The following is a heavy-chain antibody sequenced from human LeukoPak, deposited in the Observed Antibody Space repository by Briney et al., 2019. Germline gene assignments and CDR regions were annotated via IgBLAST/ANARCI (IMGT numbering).Heavy chain of an antibody. J-gene: IGHJ4*02. V-gene: IGHV4-4*09. D-gene: IGHD1-1*01. Sequence: KPSETLSLTYTVSGCSISTYYWSWIRQPPGKGLEWIGYIYTSESTNYNPSLKSRVPISVETYKNQFSLMLSSVTAAGTAFYYCARRRTTGTTGYFDYWGRGILVTVSS. CDR2: IYTSEST. CDR3: ARRRTTGTTGYFDY. CDR1: GCSISTYY.